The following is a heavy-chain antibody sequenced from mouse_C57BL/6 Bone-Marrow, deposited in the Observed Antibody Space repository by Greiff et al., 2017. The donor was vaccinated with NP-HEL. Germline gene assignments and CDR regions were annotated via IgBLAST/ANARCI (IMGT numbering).Heavy chain of an antibody. CDR2: ISSGGSYT. D-gene: IGHD1-1*01. J-gene: IGHJ2*01. V-gene: IGHV5-6*01. Sequence: EVQLVESGGDLVKPGGSLKLSCAASGFTFSSYGMSWVRQTPDKRLEWVATISSGGSYTYYPDSVKGRFTISRDNAKNTLYLQMSSLKSEDTAMYYCARHYYGSSYGGYWGQGTTLTVSS. CDR3: ARHYYGSSYGGY. CDR1: GFTFSSYG.